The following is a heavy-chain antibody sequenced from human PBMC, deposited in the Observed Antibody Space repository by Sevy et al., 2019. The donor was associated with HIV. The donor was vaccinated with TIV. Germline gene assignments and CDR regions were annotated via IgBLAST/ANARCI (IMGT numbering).Heavy chain of an antibody. CDR2: IYYSGST. CDR1: GGSISSSSYY. J-gene: IGHJ4*02. D-gene: IGHD3-22*01. V-gene: IGHV4-39*01. CDR3: ARHQIKAYYYDSSGYYYEG. Sequence: SETLSLTCTVSGGSISSSSYYWGWIRQPPGKGLEWIGSIYYSGSTYYNPSLKSRVTISVDTSKNQFSLKLSSVTAADTAVYYCARHQIKAYYYDSSGYYYEGWGQGTLVTVSS.